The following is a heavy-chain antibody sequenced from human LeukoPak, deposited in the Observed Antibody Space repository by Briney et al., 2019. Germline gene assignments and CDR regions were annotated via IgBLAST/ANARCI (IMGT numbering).Heavy chain of an antibody. CDR1: GFTFSVHY. CDR2: TRNKPNGYTT. V-gene: IGHV3-72*01. CDR3: ARGPPGISHPLDY. J-gene: IGHJ4*02. D-gene: IGHD1-26*01. Sequence: GGSLRLSCAASGFTFSVHYMGWVRQAPGKGLEWVGRTRNKPNGYTTEYAASVRGRFTISRDDSKKSVYLQMNSLKTEDTAVYYCARGPPGISHPLDYWGQGTLVTVPS.